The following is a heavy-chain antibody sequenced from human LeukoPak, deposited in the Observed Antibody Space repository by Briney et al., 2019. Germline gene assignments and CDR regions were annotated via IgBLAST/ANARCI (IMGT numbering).Heavy chain of an antibody. CDR2: ISGSGGST. Sequence: GGSLRLSCAASGFTFSSYAMSWVRQAPGKGLEWVSAISGSGGSTYYADSVKGRFTISRDNSKNTLYPQMNSLRAEDTAVYYCARDPSAFWSGYSNFDYWGQGTLVTVSS. CDR3: ARDPSAFWSGYSNFDY. J-gene: IGHJ4*02. D-gene: IGHD3-3*01. CDR1: GFTFSSYA. V-gene: IGHV3-23*01.